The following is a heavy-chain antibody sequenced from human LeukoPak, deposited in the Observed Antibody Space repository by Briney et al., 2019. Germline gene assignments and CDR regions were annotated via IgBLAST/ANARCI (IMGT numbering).Heavy chain of an antibody. CDR1: GFTVSSNY. V-gene: IGHV3-53*01. Sequence: GGSLRLSCAASGFTVSSNYMSWVRQAPGKGLEWVSVIYSGGSTYYADSVKGRFTISRDNSKNTLYLQMNSLRAEDTAVYYCARVTVSSSWYYGMDVWGQGTTVTVSS. CDR2: IYSGGST. D-gene: IGHD6-13*01. J-gene: IGHJ6*02. CDR3: ARVTVSSSWYYGMDV.